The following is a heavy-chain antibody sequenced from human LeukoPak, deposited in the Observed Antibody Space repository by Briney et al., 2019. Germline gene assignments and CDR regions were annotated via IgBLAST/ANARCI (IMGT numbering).Heavy chain of an antibody. CDR2: INPSGGNT. J-gene: IGHJ4*02. V-gene: IGHV1-46*01. CDR3: ARVVGVYTKVDY. Sequence: ASVKVSCKASGYPFTSYYMTWVRQAPGQVLQWMGVINPSGGNTRYAQNFQGRVTMTRDSSTSTVYMELSSLRSEDTALYYCARVVGVYTKVDYWGQGTLVTVTS. D-gene: IGHD5/OR15-5a*01. CDR1: GYPFTSYY.